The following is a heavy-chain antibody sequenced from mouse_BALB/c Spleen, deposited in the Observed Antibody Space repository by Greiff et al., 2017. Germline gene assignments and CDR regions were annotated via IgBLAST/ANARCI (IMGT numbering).Heavy chain of an antibody. D-gene: IGHD2-14*01. J-gene: IGHJ4*01. CDR1: GFTFTDYY. CDR2: IRNKANGYTT. CDR3: AREGYGAMDY. V-gene: IGHV7-3*02. Sequence: DVHLVESGGGLVQPGGSLRLSCATSGFTFTDYYMSWVRQPPGKALEWLGFIRNKANGYTTEYSASVKGRFTISRDNSQSILYLQMNTLRAEDSATYYCAREGYGAMDYWGQGTSVTVSS.